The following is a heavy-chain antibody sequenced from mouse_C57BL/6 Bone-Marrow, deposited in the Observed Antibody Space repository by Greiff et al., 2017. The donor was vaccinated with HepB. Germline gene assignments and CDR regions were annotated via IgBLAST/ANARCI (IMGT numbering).Heavy chain of an antibody. Sequence: VQLQQPGAELVMPGASVKLSCKASGYTFTDYYMNWVKQSHGKSLEWIGVINPYNGGTSYNQKFKGKATLTVDKSSSTAYMELNSLTSEDSAVYYCARWGNYAYWGQGTTLTVSS. D-gene: IGHD2-1*01. J-gene: IGHJ2*01. CDR1: GYTFTDYY. V-gene: IGHV1-19*01. CDR3: ARWGNYAY. CDR2: INPYNGGT.